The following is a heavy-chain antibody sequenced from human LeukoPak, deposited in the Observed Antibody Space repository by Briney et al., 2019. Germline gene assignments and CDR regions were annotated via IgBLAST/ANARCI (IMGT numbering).Heavy chain of an antibody. Sequence: PSQTLSLTCTVSGGSISSADYYWSWISQHPGKGLEWIGYIYYSGSTYYNPSLKSRVTISVDTSKNQFSLKLSSVTAADTAVYYCARVLRSSGSPDYWGQGTLVTVSS. CDR2: IYYSGST. J-gene: IGHJ4*02. V-gene: IGHV4-31*03. D-gene: IGHD3-22*01. CDR3: ARVLRSSGSPDY. CDR1: GGSISSADYY.